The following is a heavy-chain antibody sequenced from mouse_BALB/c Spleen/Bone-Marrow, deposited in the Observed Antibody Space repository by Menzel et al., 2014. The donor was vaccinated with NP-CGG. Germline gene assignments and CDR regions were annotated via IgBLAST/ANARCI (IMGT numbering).Heavy chain of an antibody. CDR3: ARKGYGNYHYYAMDY. Sequence: QVQLQQSGAELAKPGASVEMSCKASGYTFTNYWMHWIKQRPGQGLEWIGYINPSTGYTEYNQKFKDKATLTADKSSSTAYMQLSSLTSEDSAVYYCARKGYGNYHYYAMDYWGQGASVTVSS. CDR2: INPSTGYT. V-gene: IGHV1-7*01. J-gene: IGHJ4*01. D-gene: IGHD2-1*01. CDR1: GYTFTNYW.